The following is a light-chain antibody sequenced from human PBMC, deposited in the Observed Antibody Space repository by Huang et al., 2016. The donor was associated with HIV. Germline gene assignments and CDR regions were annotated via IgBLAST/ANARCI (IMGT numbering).Light chain of an antibody. CDR3: QQYNTSPRT. Sequence: ENLMTQSPSTLSVSPGESATLSCRASQSVFKNLAWYQQKPGQAPKLLIYGSSTRAAGIPARFIGSGSGTDFTLTISSLQSEDFAVYYCQQYNTSPRTFGQGTKVEV. CDR1: QSVFKN. CDR2: GSS. J-gene: IGKJ1*01. V-gene: IGKV3-15*01.